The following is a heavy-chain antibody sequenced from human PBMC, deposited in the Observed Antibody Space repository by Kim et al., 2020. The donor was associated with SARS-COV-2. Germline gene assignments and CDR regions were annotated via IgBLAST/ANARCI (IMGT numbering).Heavy chain of an antibody. V-gene: IGHV4-30-4*01. Sequence: SETLSLTCTVSGGSISSGDYYWSWIRQPPGKGLEWIGYIYYSGSTYYNPSLKSRVTISVDTSKNQFSLKLSSVTAADTAVYYCARGGPGDSSSSLGDYWGQGTLVTVSS. CDR1: GGSISSGDYY. D-gene: IGHD6-6*01. CDR2: IYYSGST. CDR3: ARGGPGDSSSSLGDY. J-gene: IGHJ4*02.